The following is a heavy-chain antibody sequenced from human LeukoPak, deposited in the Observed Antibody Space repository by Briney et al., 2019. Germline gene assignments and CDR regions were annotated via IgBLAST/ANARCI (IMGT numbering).Heavy chain of an antibody. CDR2: IYYCGST. Sequence: PSETLSLTCTVSGGSISSYYWSWIRQPPGKGLEWIGYIYYCGSTNYNPSLKSRVTISVDTSKNQFSLKLSSVTAADTAVYYCARVSEDSSGWYGRGRPYYYYGMDVWGQGTTVTVSS. J-gene: IGHJ6*02. CDR3: ARVSEDSSGWYGRGRPYYYYGMDV. V-gene: IGHV4-59*01. D-gene: IGHD6-19*01. CDR1: GGSISSYY.